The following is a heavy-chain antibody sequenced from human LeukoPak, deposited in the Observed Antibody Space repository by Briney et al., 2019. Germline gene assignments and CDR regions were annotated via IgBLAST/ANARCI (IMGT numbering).Heavy chain of an antibody. D-gene: IGHD1-26*01. J-gene: IGHJ1*01. CDR3: ASRGGKSYFHT. CDR1: GYSFTDYW. Sequence: GESLRISCKGSGYSFTDYWISWVRQLPGKGLEWMGRIDPSDSYTNYSPSFQGHVTISADKSISTAYLQWSSLKASDTAMYYCASRGGKSYFHTWGQGTLVTVSS. V-gene: IGHV5-10-1*01. CDR2: IDPSDSYT.